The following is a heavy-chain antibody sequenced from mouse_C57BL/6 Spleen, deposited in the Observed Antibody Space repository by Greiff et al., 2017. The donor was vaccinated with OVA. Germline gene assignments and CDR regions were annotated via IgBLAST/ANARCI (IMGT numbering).Heavy chain of an antibody. J-gene: IGHJ2*01. CDR2: IDPSDSYT. CDR3: ERARGLLWVDY. Sequence: VQLQQPGAELVKPGASVKLSCKASGYTFTSYWMQWVKQRPGQGLEWIGEIDPSDSYTNYNQKFKGKAPLTVDTSSSTAYMQLSRLTSEDSAVYCCERARGLLWVDYWGQGTTLTVSS. CDR1: GYTFTSYW. D-gene: IGHD2-1*01. V-gene: IGHV1-50*01.